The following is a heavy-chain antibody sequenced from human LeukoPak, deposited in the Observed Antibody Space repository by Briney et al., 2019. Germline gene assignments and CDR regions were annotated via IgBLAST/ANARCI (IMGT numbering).Heavy chain of an antibody. CDR3: AKSGGYGLIDY. V-gene: IGHV4-39*01. CDR2: IYSSGST. D-gene: IGHD1-26*01. J-gene: IGHJ4*02. Sequence: PSETLSLTCAVSVASVSGSNYYWGWIRQPPGKGLEWIGNIYSSGSTYYNASLQSRVTISIDTSKNQFSLRLNSVTAADTAMYYCAKSGGYGLIDYWGQGTRVTVSS. CDR1: VASVSGSNYY.